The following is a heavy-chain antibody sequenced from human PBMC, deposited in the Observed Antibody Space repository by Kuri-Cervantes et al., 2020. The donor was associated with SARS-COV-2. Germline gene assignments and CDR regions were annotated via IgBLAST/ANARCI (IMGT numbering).Heavy chain of an antibody. D-gene: IGHD2-15*01. J-gene: IGHJ3*02. Sequence: GEPLKISCAASGFTFSSYSMNWVRQAPGKGLEWVSSISSSSSYIYYADSVKGRFTISRDNAKNSLYLQMNSLRAEDTAVYYCARDSEVVVAPSAFDIWGQGTMVTVSS. CDR2: ISSSSSYI. CDR1: GFTFSSYS. CDR3: ARDSEVVVAPSAFDI. V-gene: IGHV3-21*01.